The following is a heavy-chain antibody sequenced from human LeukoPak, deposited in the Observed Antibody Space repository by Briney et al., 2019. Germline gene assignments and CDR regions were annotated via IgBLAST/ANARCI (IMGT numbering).Heavy chain of an antibody. V-gene: IGHV1-46*01. CDR3: AKSTYYYGSGEGSNYWYFDL. CDR2: INPTGGST. Sequence: ASVKVSCKASGYTFPSYFMHWVRQAPGQGLEWMGIINPTGGSTTYAQKFQGRVTITADESTSTAYMELSSLRSEDTALYYCAKSTYYYGSGEGSNYWYFDLWGRGTLVTVSS. D-gene: IGHD3-10*01. CDR1: GYTFPSYF. J-gene: IGHJ2*01.